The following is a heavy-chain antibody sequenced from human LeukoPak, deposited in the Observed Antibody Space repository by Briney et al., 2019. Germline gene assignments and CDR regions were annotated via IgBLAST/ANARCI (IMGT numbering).Heavy chain of an antibody. CDR2: TYYKSKWYN. CDR1: GDSVPTNSAA. V-gene: IGHV6-1*01. J-gene: IGHJ4*02. CDR3: ARGDLALDY. Sequence: SQTLSLTCAISGDSVPTNSAAWNWIRQSPSRGFEWLGRTYYKSKWYNNYAVSVKSRITINPDTSKNQFSLHLNSVTPEDTAVYYCARGDLALDYWGQGALVTVSS.